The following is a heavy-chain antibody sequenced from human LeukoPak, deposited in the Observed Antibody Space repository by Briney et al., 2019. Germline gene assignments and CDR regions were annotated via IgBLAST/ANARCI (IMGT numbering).Heavy chain of an antibody. V-gene: IGHV3-48*03. CDR3: ARRTYGAFAI. J-gene: IGHJ3*02. Sequence: GGSLRLSCAASGFPFSDLEMNWVRQAPGKGLEWVSYISSSGSDKYYPDSVKGRFTISRDNAKNSLYLQMNSLRAEDTAVYYCARRTYGAFAIWGQGTKVTVSS. CDR1: GFPFSDLE. CDR2: ISSSGSDK. D-gene: IGHD3-10*01.